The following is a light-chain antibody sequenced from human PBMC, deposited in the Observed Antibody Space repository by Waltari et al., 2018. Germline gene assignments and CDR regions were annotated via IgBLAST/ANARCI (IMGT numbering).Light chain of an antibody. J-gene: IGKJ1*01. Sequence: EILMTQSPATLSVSPGERATLSCRASQSVSSALAWYQRKPGQAPRLLIYGASTRATGIPARFSGSGSGTEFTLTISSLQSEDFAVYYCQQYNNWPPAWTFGQGTKVEIK. CDR1: QSVSSA. V-gene: IGKV3-15*01. CDR3: QQYNNWPPAWT. CDR2: GAS.